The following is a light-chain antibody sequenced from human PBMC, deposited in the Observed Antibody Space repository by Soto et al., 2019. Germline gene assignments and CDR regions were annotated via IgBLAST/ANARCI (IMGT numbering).Light chain of an antibody. CDR1: QSLTSSY. V-gene: IGKV3-20*01. CDR3: QQYESAPPAYT. J-gene: IGKJ2*01. Sequence: EIVLTQSPGTLSLSPGERATLSCRVSQSLTSSYLARYQQKPGQAPRLLIYGASSRATGIPERLSGSGSGTGFTLTISRLEPEDFAVYYCQQYESAPPAYTFGQGTKLEIK. CDR2: GAS.